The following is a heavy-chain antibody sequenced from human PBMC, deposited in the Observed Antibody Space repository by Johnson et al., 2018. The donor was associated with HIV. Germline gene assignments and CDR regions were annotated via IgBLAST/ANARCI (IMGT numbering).Heavy chain of an antibody. Sequence: QVQLVESGGGVVQPGRSLRLSCAASGFTFSSYAMHWVRQAPGKGLEWVAVISYDGSEKYFADSVKGRFTISRDSSKNTLYLQMNSLRAEDTAVYYCARSMRGAFDVWGQGTMVTVAS. D-gene: IGHD3-10*01. CDR1: GFTFSSYA. V-gene: IGHV3-30*04. CDR2: ISYDGSEK. CDR3: ARSMRGAFDV. J-gene: IGHJ3*01.